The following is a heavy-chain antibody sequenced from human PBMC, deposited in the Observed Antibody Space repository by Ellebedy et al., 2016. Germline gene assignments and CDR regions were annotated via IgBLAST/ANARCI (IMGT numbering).Heavy chain of an antibody. D-gene: IGHD3-3*01. CDR1: GFTFSSYW. CDR2: INSDGSST. V-gene: IGHV3-74*01. Sequence: GESLKISXAASGFTFSSYWMHWVRQAPGKGLVWVSRINSDGSSTSYADSVKGRFTISRDNAKNTLYLQMNSLRAEDTAVYYCARGGGLSDFWSGYYHAYYYYYMDVWGKGTTVTVSS. CDR3: ARGGGLSDFWSGYYHAYYYYYMDV. J-gene: IGHJ6*03.